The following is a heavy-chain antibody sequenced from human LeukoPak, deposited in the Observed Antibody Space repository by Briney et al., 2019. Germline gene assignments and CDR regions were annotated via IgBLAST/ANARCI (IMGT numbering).Heavy chain of an antibody. J-gene: IGHJ4*02. Sequence: PGGSLRLSCAASGFTFEVYAMHWVRQAPGKGLGWLSLICGDSVKTDYGDSVKGRFSISRDNRKNSLYLQMNSLRTDDTALYFCTKDGGGFGELFSDYWGQGALVIVSS. CDR1: GFTFEVYA. D-gene: IGHD3-10*01. V-gene: IGHV3-43*02. CDR3: TKDGGGFGELFSDY. CDR2: ICGDSVKT.